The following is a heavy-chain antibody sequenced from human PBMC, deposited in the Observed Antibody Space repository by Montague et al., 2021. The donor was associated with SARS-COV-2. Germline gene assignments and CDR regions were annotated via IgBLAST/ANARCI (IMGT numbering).Heavy chain of an antibody. CDR3: ERIVGDCSSDSCYAVR. D-gene: IGHD2-2*01. CDR2: FYYTGYT. Sequence: SETLSLTCAVSGASTNSNSYYWGWIRQPPGKGLDWIGSFYYTGYTCYTPSLKSRVTISGDTSKNQLSLKLTSVTAADTAVYYCERIVGDCSSDSCYAVRWGQGTVVTVSS. J-gene: IGHJ4*02. V-gene: IGHV4-39*01. CDR1: GASTNSNSYY.